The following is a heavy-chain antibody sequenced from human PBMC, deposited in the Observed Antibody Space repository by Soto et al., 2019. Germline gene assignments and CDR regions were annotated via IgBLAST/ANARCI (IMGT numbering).Heavy chain of an antibody. CDR1: GFTFSSYA. V-gene: IGHV3-23*01. J-gene: IGHJ6*02. D-gene: IGHD6-6*01. CDR2: IDGSGGDI. Sequence: EVQLLESGGDLVQPGGSLTLSCAASGFTFSSYAMGWVRQAPGTGLEWVSVIDGSGGDISLVDSVKGRFTISRDNAKNSLYLQMNSLRDEDTAVYYCARGGSSSDNGLDVWGQGTTVTVSS. CDR3: ARGGSSSDNGLDV.